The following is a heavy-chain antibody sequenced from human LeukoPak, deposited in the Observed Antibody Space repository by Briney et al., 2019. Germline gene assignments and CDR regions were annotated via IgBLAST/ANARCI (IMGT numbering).Heavy chain of an antibody. V-gene: IGHV4-59*01. J-gene: IGHJ4*02. Sequence: PSETLSLTCAVSGGSISSYYWSWIRQAPGKGLECIGHIYYAGSTDYKASLESRVTTSVDTAENQIFLKLSSGTAADTAEYYCARYEEFSTGYSASSPRHYFDHWGQGTLVTVSS. D-gene: IGHD3/OR15-3a*01. CDR2: IYYAGST. CDR1: GGSISSYY. CDR3: ARYEEFSTGYSASSPRHYFDH.